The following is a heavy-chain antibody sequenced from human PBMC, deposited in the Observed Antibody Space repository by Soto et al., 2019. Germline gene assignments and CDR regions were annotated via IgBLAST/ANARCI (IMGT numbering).Heavy chain of an antibody. CDR1: GGSVSSSNW. J-gene: IGHJ3*02. D-gene: IGHD2-21*02. Sequence: QVQLQESGPGLVKPSGTLSLTCAVSGGSVSSSNWWSWVRQSPGKGLEWMGEIYHSGSAHYNPALNTRAGISLDTSKTQFSLRLTSLTAADPGVSYCARVPGVVVSADDAFDIWGPGTRVSVSS. V-gene: IGHV4-4*02. CDR2: IYHSGSA. CDR3: ARVPGVVVSADDAFDI.